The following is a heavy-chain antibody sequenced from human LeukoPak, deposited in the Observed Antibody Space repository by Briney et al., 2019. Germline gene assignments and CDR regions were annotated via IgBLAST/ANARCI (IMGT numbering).Heavy chain of an antibody. Sequence: PGGSLRLSCAASGFTFSSYAMHWVRQAPGKGLEWVAVISYDGSNKYYADSVKGRFTISRDNSKNTLYLQMNSLRAEDTAVYYCARGFQEGSGSYYNPLYYFDYWGQGTLVTVSS. V-gene: IGHV3-30-3*01. J-gene: IGHJ4*02. CDR2: ISYDGSNK. D-gene: IGHD3-10*01. CDR1: GFTFSSYA. CDR3: ARGFQEGSGSYYNPLYYFDY.